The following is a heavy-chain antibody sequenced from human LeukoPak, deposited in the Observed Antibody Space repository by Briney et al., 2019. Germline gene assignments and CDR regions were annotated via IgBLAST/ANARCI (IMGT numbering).Heavy chain of an antibody. CDR3: AREDYSNYPNY. V-gene: IGHV3-11*01. J-gene: IGHJ4*02. D-gene: IGHD4-11*01. Sequence: GRSLRLSCAASGFTFSDYYMSWIRQAPGKGLEWVSYISSSGSTIYYADSVKGRFTISRDNAKNSLYLQMNSLRAEDTAVYYCAREDYSNYPNYWGQGTLVTVSS. CDR2: ISSSGSTI. CDR1: GFTFSDYY.